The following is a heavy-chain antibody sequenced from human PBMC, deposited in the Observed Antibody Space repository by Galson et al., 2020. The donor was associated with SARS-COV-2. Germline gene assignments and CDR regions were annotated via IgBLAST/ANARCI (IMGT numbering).Heavy chain of an antibody. J-gene: IGHJ5*02. CDR3: ARTYYGSGTVVGWFDP. D-gene: IGHD3-10*01. CDR2: IGGYNGNT. CDR1: GYTFSNYG. Sequence: ASVKVSCKTSGYTFSNYGIPWVRQAPGQGLEWMGWIGGYNGNTNYAQNFRDRVTMTTETTTSTAYLDLRSLRSDDTAVYYCARTYYGSGTVVGWFDPWGQGTLVIVSS. V-gene: IGHV1-18*01.